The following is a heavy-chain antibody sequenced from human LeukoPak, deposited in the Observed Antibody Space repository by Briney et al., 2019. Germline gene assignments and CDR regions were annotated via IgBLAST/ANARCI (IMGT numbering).Heavy chain of an antibody. CDR1: GFTFSSYA. J-gene: IGHJ6*02. V-gene: IGHV3-23*01. Sequence: HTGGSLRLSCVVSGFTFSSYAMSWVRQAPGKGLEWVSAISGSGGSTYYADSVKGRFTISRDNSKNTLYLQMNSLRAEDTAVYYCAKLASYGVSYGMDVWGQGTTVTVSS. CDR3: AKLASYGVSYGMDV. CDR2: ISGSGGST. D-gene: IGHD4-17*01.